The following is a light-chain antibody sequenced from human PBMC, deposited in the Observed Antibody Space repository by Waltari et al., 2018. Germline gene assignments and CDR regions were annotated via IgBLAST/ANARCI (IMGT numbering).Light chain of an antibody. Sequence: EIVLTQSPATLYLSPGDRATLSCRASQDVRSQLAWYQQKPGQPPRLLMYDATNRAADIPARFSGSESGTDFTLTINSLEPEDFAVYYCQQRSNWPPITFGQGTRLELK. CDR2: DAT. V-gene: IGKV3-11*01. CDR3: QQRSNWPPIT. J-gene: IGKJ5*01. CDR1: QDVRSQ.